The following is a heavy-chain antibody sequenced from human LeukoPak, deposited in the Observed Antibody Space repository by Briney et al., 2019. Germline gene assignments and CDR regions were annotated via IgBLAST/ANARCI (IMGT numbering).Heavy chain of an antibody. CDR3: AKSNGYSLVDI. CDR1: GGSISSSSYY. J-gene: IGHJ3*02. V-gene: IGHV4-39*07. Sequence: SETLSLTCTVSGGSISSSSYYWGWIRQPPGKGLEWIGSIYYSGSTYYNPSLKSRVTISLDTSRNQFSLKLNSVTAADTAVYYCAKSNGYSLVDIWGQGTMVTVSS. CDR2: IYYSGST. D-gene: IGHD5-12*01.